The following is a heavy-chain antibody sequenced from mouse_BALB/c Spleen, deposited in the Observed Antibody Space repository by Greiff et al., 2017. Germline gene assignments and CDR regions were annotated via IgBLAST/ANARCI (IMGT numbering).Heavy chain of an antibody. J-gene: IGHJ3*01. D-gene: IGHD1-1*01. CDR3: ARGYYYGSSYGVFAY. CDR1: GYTFTDYN. V-gene: IGHV1S29*02. CDR2: IYPYNGGT. Sequence: VQLKESGPELVKPGASVKISCKASGYTFTDYNMHWVKQSHGKSLEWIGYIYPYNGGTGYNQKFKSKATLTVDNSSSTAYMELRSLTSEDSAVYYCARGYYYGSSYGVFAYWGQGTLVTVSA.